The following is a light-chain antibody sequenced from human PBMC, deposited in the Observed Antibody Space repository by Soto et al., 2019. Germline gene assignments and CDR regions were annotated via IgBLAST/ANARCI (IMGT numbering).Light chain of an antibody. Sequence: LLTQSPCTLSLSQGERATGSCRASKTVRSKYLAWYQRKHWQAPSLLIYDACSSATGIPDRFSGGGSGIEFTITIIRVEPEDLAVSYRPPFISYRRTFGVGTK. V-gene: IGKV3-20*01. J-gene: IGKJ4*01. CDR2: DAC. CDR3: PPFISYRRT. CDR1: KTVRSKY.